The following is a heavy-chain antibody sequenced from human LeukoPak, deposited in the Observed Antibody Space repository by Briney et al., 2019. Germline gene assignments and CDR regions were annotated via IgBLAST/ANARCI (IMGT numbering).Heavy chain of an antibody. CDR3: ARDHGYGDYGLDY. J-gene: IGHJ4*02. V-gene: IGHV3-30*01. CDR2: ISYDGSNK. Sequence: PGRSLRLSCAASGFTFSSYVMHWVRQAPGKGLEWVAVISYDGSNKYYADSVKGRFTISRDNSKNTLYLQMNSLSEDTAVYYCARDHGYGDYGLDYWGQGTLVTVSS. CDR1: GFTFSSYV. D-gene: IGHD4-17*01.